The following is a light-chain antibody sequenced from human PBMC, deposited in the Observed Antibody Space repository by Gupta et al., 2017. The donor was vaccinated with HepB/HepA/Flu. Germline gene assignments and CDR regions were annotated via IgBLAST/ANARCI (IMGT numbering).Light chain of an antibody. Sequence: EIVMTQSPATMPVSPGERATLYCRASQSVSSNLAWYQQKPGQAPRLLIYGASTRATGIPARFSGSGSGTEFTLTISSLQSEDFAVYYCQQYNNWRGTFGQGTKVEIK. V-gene: IGKV3-15*01. J-gene: IGKJ1*01. CDR2: GAS. CDR3: QQYNNWRGT. CDR1: QSVSSN.